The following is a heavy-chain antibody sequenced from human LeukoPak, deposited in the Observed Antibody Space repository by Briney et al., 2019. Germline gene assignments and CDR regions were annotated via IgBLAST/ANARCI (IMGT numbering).Heavy chain of an antibody. V-gene: IGHV1-69*13. CDR1: GGTFSSYA. CDR3: ARAPPYGDYTILNNWFDP. J-gene: IGHJ5*02. D-gene: IGHD4-17*01. Sequence: ASVKVSCKASGGTFSSYAISWVRQAPGQGLEWMGGTIPIFGTANYAQKFQGRVTITADESTSTAYMELSSLRSEDTAVYYCARAPPYGDYTILNNWFDPWGQGTLVTVSS. CDR2: TIPIFGTA.